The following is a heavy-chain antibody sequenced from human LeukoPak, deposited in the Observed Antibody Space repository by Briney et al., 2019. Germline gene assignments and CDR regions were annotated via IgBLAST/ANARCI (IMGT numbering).Heavy chain of an antibody. V-gene: IGHV4-59*11. CDR1: GGSISSHY. CDR2: IYYSGST. D-gene: IGHD3-10*01. CDR3: ARGGVARMIDY. Sequence: SETLSLTCTVSGGSISSHYLSWIRQPPGKGLEWIGYIYYSGSTNYNPSLKSRVTISVDTSKNQFSLKLSSVTAADTAVYYCARGGVARMIDYWGQGTLVTVSS. J-gene: IGHJ4*02.